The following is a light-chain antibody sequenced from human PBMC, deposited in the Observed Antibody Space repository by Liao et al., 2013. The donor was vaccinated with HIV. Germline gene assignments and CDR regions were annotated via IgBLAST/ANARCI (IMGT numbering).Light chain of an antibody. V-gene: IGLV3-1*01. J-gene: IGLJ2*01. CDR3: QAWDSSYLDVV. Sequence: SYELTQPPSVSVSPGQTASITCSGDKLGDKYACWYQQKPGQSPVLVIYQXSKRPSGIPERFSGSNSGNTATLTISGTQAMDEADYYCQAWDSSYLDVVFGGGTKLTVL. CDR2: QXS. CDR1: KLGDKY.